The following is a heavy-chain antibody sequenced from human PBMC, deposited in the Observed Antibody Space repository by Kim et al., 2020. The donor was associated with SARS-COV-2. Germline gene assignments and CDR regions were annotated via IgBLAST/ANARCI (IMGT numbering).Heavy chain of an antibody. J-gene: IGHJ1*01. CDR2: IYYSGST. CDR3: SRAGRMGRGVVIGY. Sequence: SETLSLTCTVSGGSISSYYWSWIRQRPGKGLEWIGNIYYSGSTNYNPSLTSRVTISVSTSKNKFSLNLSPVTVAATAASYCSRAGRMGRGVVIGYWGQGT. D-gene: IGHD3-10*01. V-gene: IGHV4-59*13. CDR1: GGSISSYY.